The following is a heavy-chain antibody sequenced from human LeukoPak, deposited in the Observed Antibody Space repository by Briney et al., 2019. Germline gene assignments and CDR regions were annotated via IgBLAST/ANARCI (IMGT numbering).Heavy chain of an antibody. V-gene: IGHV3-9*01. CDR2: ISWNSGSI. Sequence: SLRLSCAASGFTFDDYAMHWVRQAPGKGLEWVSGISWNSGSIGYADSVKGRFTISRDNSKNTLYLQMNSLRAEDTAVYYCAKPAEGSYYPAYFDYWGQGTLVTVSS. CDR3: AKPAEGSYYPAYFDY. CDR1: GFTFDDYA. J-gene: IGHJ4*02. D-gene: IGHD3-10*01.